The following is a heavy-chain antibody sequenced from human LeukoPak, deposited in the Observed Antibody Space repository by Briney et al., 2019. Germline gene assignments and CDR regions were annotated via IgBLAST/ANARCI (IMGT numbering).Heavy chain of an antibody. J-gene: IGHJ4*02. CDR2: IIHRGST. Sequence: PSQTLSLTCAVYTRSSTGYYWSWIRQPPGNGLEWIGEIIHRGSTNYNQSLKSRVTKSVDTPKNQFSLKLSSVTAADTAVYYCARKLFNYEILTGYLASFDYWGQGTLVTVSS. CDR1: TRSSTGYY. V-gene: IGHV4-34*12. CDR3: ARKLFNYEILTGYLASFDY. D-gene: IGHD3-9*01.